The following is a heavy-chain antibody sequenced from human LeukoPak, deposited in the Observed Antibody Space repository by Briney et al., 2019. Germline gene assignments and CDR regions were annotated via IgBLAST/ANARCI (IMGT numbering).Heavy chain of an antibody. J-gene: IGHJ5*02. CDR3: ARRAYCSGGSCYRTDFNWFDP. V-gene: IGHV3-33*01. CDR1: GFTFSSYG. CDR2: MWYDGSNK. D-gene: IGHD2-15*01. Sequence: GGSLRLSCAASGFTFSSYGMHWVRQAPGKGLGWVAVMWYDGSNKYYADSVKCRFTISRDNPKNTLYLQMNSLRAEDTAVYYCARRAYCSGGSCYRTDFNWFDPWGQGTLVTVSS.